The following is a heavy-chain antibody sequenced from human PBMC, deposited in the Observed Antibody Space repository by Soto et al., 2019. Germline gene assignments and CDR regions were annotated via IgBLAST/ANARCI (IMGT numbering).Heavy chain of an antibody. V-gene: IGHV4-59*01. CDR2: IYDIGTTNYNPT. CDR3: PGGRGMGRAFDI. J-gene: IGHJ3*02. Sequence: SETLSLTCTVSSGSITGYYWNWVRQPPGKGLEHIGYIYDIGTTNYNPTNYNPSLRGRVTISLDTSKNQFSLNLSSVTAADRAFYSGPGGRGMGRAFDIGGKGTLVTV. D-gene: IGHD3-10*01. CDR1: SGSITGYY.